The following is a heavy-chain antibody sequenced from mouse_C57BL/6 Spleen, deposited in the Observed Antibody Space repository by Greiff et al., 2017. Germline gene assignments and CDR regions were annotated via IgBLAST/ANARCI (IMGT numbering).Heavy chain of an antibody. J-gene: IGHJ3*01. CDR3: ARDDYDRAWFAY. V-gene: IGHV1-55*01. Sequence: QVQLQQPGAELVKPGASVKMSCKASGYTFTSYWITWVTQRPGQGLERIGDIYPGSGSTNYNEPFKTKATPTVDTSSSTAYMQLSSLTSEDSAVYYCARDDYDRAWFAYWGQGTLVTVSA. CDR2: IYPGSGST. CDR1: GYTFTSYW. D-gene: IGHD2-4*01.